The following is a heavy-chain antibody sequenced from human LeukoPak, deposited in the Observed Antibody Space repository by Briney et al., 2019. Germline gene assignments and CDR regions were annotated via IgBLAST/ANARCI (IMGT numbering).Heavy chain of an antibody. Sequence: PGGSLRLSCAASGFTFDDYAMHWVRQALGKGLEWVSGISWNSGSIGYADSVKGRFTISRDNAKNSLYLQMNSLRAEDTALYYCAKASRVTQYYFDYWGQGTLVTVSS. CDR1: GFTFDDYA. J-gene: IGHJ4*02. D-gene: IGHD4-11*01. CDR3: AKASRVTQYYFDY. CDR2: ISWNSGSI. V-gene: IGHV3-9*01.